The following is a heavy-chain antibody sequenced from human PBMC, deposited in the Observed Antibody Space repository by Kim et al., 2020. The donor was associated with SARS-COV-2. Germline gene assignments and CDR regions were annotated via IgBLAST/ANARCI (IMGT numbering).Heavy chain of an antibody. Sequence: GGSLRLSCAASGFTFSSYGMHWVRQAPGKGLEWVAVIWYDGSNKYYADSVKGRFTISRDNSKNTLYLQMNSLRAEDTAVYYCLANWGFGYYGMDVWGQGTTVTVSS. CDR2: IWYDGSNK. CDR1: GFTFSSYG. CDR3: LANWGFGYYGMDV. J-gene: IGHJ6*02. D-gene: IGHD7-27*01. V-gene: IGHV3-33*01.